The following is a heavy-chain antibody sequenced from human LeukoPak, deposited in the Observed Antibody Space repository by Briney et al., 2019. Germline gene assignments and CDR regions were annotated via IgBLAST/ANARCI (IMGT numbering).Heavy chain of an antibody. CDR1: GGTFSSYA. J-gene: IGHJ3*02. CDR3: ARGDSPCSSTSCHPHDAFDI. V-gene: IGHV1-18*01. CDR2: ISAYNGNT. D-gene: IGHD2-2*01. Sequence: GASVKVSCKASGGTFSSYAISWVRQAPGQGLEWMGWISAYNGNTNYAQKLQGRVTMTTDTSTSTAYMELRSLRSDDTAVYYCARGDSPCSSTSCHPHDAFDIWGQGTMVTVSS.